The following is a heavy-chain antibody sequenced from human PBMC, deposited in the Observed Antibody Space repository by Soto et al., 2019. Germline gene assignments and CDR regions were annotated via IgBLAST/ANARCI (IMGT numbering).Heavy chain of an antibody. CDR2: IRKRENSYTT. J-gene: IGHJ4*02. CDR3: AKISTTSYFDF. V-gene: IGHV3-72*01. CDR1: GFTFSNHY. Sequence: PGGSLRLSCAASGFTFSNHYMDWVRQVPGKGLEWVGRIRKRENSYTTEYAASVKGRFTISRDDSKNSMYLQMNSLKTEDTAVYFCAKISTTSYFDFWGQGTLVTVS. D-gene: IGHD4-17*01.